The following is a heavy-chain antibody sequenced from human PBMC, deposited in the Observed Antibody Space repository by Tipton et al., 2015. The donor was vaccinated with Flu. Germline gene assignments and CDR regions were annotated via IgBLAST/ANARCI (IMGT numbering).Heavy chain of an antibody. CDR1: GYTFTAHY. Sequence: QLVQSGAELKKPGASVKVSCKGSGYTFTAHYMHWVGQAPGQGPEWMGWINANDNGTRYPQKFQGRATMTRDTSISTVYMELSSLSSDDTAVYYCARDGAGYNGAFDMWGQGTMVTVSS. D-gene: IGHD5-24*01. V-gene: IGHV1-2*02. J-gene: IGHJ3*02. CDR3: ARDGAGYNGAFDM. CDR2: INANDNGT.